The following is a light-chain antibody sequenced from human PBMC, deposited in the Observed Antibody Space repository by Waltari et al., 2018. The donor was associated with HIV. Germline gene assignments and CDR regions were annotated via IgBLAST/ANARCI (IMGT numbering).Light chain of an antibody. CDR3: SSYSSTHVPVV. CDR1: NSDVGNFNF. CDR2: AVS. J-gene: IGLJ2*01. V-gene: IGLV2-14*01. Sequence: QSALTQPASVSGSPGQSITVSCNGTNSDVGNFNFFSLYQLCPGMPPKLLIYAVSDRPSGISRRFSGSKSGNAASLTISGLQSEDECSYFCSSYSSTHVPVVFGGGTKVTVL.